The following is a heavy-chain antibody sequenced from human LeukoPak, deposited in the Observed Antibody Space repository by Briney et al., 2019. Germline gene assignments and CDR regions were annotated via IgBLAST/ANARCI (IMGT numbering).Heavy chain of an antibody. D-gene: IGHD3-22*01. J-gene: IGHJ3*02. CDR3: AKDRSSGYYPRDAFDI. Sequence: GGSLRLSCAASGFTFSSYGMHWVRQAPGKGLEWVAVIWYDGSNKYYADSVKGRFTISRDNSKNTLYLQMNSLRAEDTAVYYCAKDRSSGYYPRDAFDIWGQGTMVTVSS. V-gene: IGHV3-33*06. CDR1: GFTFSSYG. CDR2: IWYDGSNK.